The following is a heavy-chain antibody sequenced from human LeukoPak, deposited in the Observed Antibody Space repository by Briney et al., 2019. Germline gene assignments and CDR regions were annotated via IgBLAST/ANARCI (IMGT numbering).Heavy chain of an antibody. CDR1: GGSISNYY. V-gene: IGHV4-4*07. Sequence: PSETQSLTCTVSGGSISNYYWSWIRQPAGKGLEWIGRIYSRGTTNYNPSLKSRVTMSVDTSKNQFSLKLSSVTAADTAVYYCASKHLWSDGFDIWGQGTMVTVSS. CDR2: IYSRGTT. D-gene: IGHD5-18*01. J-gene: IGHJ3*02. CDR3: ASKHLWSDGFDI.